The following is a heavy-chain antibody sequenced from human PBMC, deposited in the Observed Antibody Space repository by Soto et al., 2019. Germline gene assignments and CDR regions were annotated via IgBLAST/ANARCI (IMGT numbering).Heavy chain of an antibody. J-gene: IGHJ3*02. Sequence: GGSLRLSFAASGFTFDDYGMSWVRQAPGKGLEWVSGINWNGGSTGYADSVKGRFTISRDNAKNSLYLQMNSLRAEDTALYHCARDRRAVAGTSAFDIWGQGTMVTVSS. CDR3: ARDRRAVAGTSAFDI. CDR2: INWNGGST. CDR1: GFTFDDYG. V-gene: IGHV3-20*02. D-gene: IGHD6-19*01.